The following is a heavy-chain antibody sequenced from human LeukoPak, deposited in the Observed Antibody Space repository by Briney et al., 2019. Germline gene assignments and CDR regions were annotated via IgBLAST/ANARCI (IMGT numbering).Heavy chain of an antibody. J-gene: IGHJ6*03. CDR1: GYTFTGYY. D-gene: IGHD2-15*01. Sequence: GASVKVSCRASGYTFTGYYMHWVRQAPGQGLEWMGWINPNSGGTNYAQKFQGRVTMTRDTSISTAYMELSRLRSDDTAVYYCARECQRPTRSGSPRYYYYYMDVWGKGTTVTVSS. CDR2: INPNSGGT. V-gene: IGHV1-2*02. CDR3: ARECQRPTRSGSPRYYYYYMDV.